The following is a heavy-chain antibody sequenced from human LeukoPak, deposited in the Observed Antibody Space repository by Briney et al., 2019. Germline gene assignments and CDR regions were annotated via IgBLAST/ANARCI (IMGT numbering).Heavy chain of an antibody. V-gene: IGHV3-33*01. D-gene: IGHD6-13*01. J-gene: IGHJ4*02. CDR1: GFTFSSYG. CDR2: IWYDGSNK. CDR3: ARVSVRSSWYLDYFDY. Sequence: QAGGSLRLSCAASGFTFSSYGMHWVRQAPGKGLEWVAVIWYDGSNKYYADSVKGRFTISRDNSKNTLYLQMNSLRAEDTAVYYCARVSVRSSWYLDYFDYWGQGTLVTVSS.